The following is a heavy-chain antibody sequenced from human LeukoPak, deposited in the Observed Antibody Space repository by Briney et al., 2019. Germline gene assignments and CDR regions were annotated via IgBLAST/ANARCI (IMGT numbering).Heavy chain of an antibody. V-gene: IGHV3-23*01. Sequence: PGGSLRLSCAASGFTFRSYAMSWVRQAPGKGLEWVSSISGGGSNTYYADSVKGRFTISRDNSRNTLFLQMNSLRAEDTAVFYCAKKWSGDYDSSDIIDAFDIWGQGTMVTVSS. CDR1: GFTFRSYA. CDR2: ISGGGSNT. D-gene: IGHD3-22*01. CDR3: AKKWSGDYDSSDIIDAFDI. J-gene: IGHJ3*02.